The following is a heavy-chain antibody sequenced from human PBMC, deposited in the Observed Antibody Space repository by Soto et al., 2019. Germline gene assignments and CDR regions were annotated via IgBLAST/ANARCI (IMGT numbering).Heavy chain of an antibody. CDR1: GFTFDDYA. CDR2: ISWNSGSI. J-gene: IGHJ6*02. Sequence: RLSCAASGFTFDDYAMHWVRQAPGKGLEWVSGISWNSGSIGYADSVKGRFTISRDNAKNSLYLQMNSLRAEDTAVYYCAKDLIRWELQSGGMDVWGQGTTVTVSS. CDR3: AKDLIRWELQSGGMDV. D-gene: IGHD1-26*01. V-gene: IGHV3-9*01.